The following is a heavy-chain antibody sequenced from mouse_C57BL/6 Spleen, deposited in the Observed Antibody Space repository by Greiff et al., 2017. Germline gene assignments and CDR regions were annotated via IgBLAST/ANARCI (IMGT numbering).Heavy chain of an antibody. CDR2: ISSGSSTI. J-gene: IGHJ4*01. V-gene: IGHV5-17*01. Sequence: DVHLVESGGGLVKPGGSLKLSCAASGFTFSDYGMHWVRHAPEKGLEWVAYISSGSSTIYYADTVKGRVTITRDNAKNTLFLQMTSVRAEDTAMYYCARAYYYAMDYWGQGTSVTVSS. CDR1: GFTFSDYG. CDR3: ARAYYYAMDY.